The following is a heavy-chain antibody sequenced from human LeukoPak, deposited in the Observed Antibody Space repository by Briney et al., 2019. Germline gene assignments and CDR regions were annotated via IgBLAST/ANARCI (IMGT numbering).Heavy chain of an antibody. J-gene: IGHJ4*02. CDR3: VRNDFWSGYYDY. Sequence: ASVKVSCKASGYTFTGHYIHWVRQAPGQGLEWMGWINSNSGGTNYAQKFQGRVTMTRDTSITTVYMELSRLRSDDTAVYYCVRNDFWSGYYDYWGQGTLVTVSS. V-gene: IGHV1-2*02. D-gene: IGHD3-3*01. CDR1: GYTFTGHY. CDR2: INSNSGGT.